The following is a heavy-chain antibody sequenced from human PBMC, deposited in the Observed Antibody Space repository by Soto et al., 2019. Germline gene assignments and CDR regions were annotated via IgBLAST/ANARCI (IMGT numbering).Heavy chain of an antibody. CDR3: ARDRGYDSSGLDY. CDR2: ISYDGSNK. V-gene: IGHV3-30-3*01. CDR1: GFTFSSYA. Sequence: QVQLVESGGGVVQPGRSLRLSCAASGFTFSSYAMHWVRQAQGKGLEWVAVISYDGSNKYYEDSVKGRFTISRDNSKNTLYLQMNRQRAEDTAVYYCARDRGYDSSGLDYWGQGTLVTDSS. D-gene: IGHD3-22*01. J-gene: IGHJ4*02.